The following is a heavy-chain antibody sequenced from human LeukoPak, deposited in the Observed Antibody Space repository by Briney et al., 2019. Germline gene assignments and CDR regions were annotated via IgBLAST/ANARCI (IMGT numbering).Heavy chain of an antibody. CDR2: IYHSGNT. V-gene: IGHV4-30-2*01. Sequence: PSQTLSLTCTVSGNSISSGDNYWSWIRQPPGKGLEWIGEIYHSGNTNYNPSLKSRVTISLDKSKNQFSLKLSSVTAADTAVYYCARVYYDILTGYQYYYYMDVWGKGTTVTISS. D-gene: IGHD3-9*01. CDR3: ARVYYDILTGYQYYYYMDV. CDR1: GNSISSGDNY. J-gene: IGHJ6*03.